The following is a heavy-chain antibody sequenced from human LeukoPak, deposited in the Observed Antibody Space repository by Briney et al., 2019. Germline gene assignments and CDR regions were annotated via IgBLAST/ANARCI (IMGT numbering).Heavy chain of an antibody. Sequence: GASVKVSCKASGYTFTGYYMHWVRQAPGQGLEWMGWINPNSGGTNYAQKFQGRVTMTRDTSISTAYMELSRLRSDDTAVYYCANHDYGGKDLYFDYWGQGTLVTVSS. D-gene: IGHD4-23*01. CDR2: INPNSGGT. CDR1: GYTFTGYY. V-gene: IGHV1-2*02. CDR3: ANHDYGGKDLYFDY. J-gene: IGHJ4*02.